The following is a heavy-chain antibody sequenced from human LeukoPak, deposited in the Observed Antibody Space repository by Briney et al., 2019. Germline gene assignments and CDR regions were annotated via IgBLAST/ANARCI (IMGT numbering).Heavy chain of an antibody. CDR3: ARDGSSWADDAFDI. Sequence: SETLSLTCTVSGGSISSGGYYWSWIRQPPGKGLEWIGYIYYSGSTNYNPSLKSRVTISVDTSKNQFSLKLSSVTAADTAVYYCARDGSSWADDAFDIWGQGTMVTVSS. V-gene: IGHV4-61*08. J-gene: IGHJ3*02. D-gene: IGHD2-15*01. CDR2: IYYSGST. CDR1: GGSISSGGYY.